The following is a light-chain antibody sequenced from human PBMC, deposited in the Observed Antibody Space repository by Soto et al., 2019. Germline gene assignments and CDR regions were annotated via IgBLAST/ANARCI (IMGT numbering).Light chain of an antibody. CDR3: SSYTSSSPLYV. J-gene: IGLJ1*01. Sequence: QSVLTQPASVSGSPGQSITISCTGTSNDIGAYNYVSWYQHHPGRAPKLIIYEVTNRPSGVSNRFSGSKSGNTASLTISGLRTEDEADYYCSSYTSSSPLYVFATGTKLTVL. CDR1: SNDIGAYNY. CDR2: EVT. V-gene: IGLV2-14*01.